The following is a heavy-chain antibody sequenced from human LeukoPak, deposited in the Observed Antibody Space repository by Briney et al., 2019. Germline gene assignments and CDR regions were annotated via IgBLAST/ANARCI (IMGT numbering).Heavy chain of an antibody. V-gene: IGHV4-34*01. CDR2: INHSGST. Sequence: SETLSLTCAVYGGSFSGYCWSWIRQPPGKGLEWIGEINHSGSTNYNPSLKSRVTISVDTSKNQFSLKLSSVTAADTAVYYCARAPTTVTTLAVYDYWGQGTLVTVSS. D-gene: IGHD4-11*01. J-gene: IGHJ4*02. CDR3: ARAPTTVTTLAVYDY. CDR1: GGSFSGYC.